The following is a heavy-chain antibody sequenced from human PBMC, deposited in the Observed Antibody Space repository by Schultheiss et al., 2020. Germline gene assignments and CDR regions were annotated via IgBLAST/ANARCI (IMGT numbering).Heavy chain of an antibody. CDR3: TTLSDYYGSGSHDY. CDR2: ISSSSSYI. V-gene: IGHV3-21*03. D-gene: IGHD3-10*01. J-gene: IGHJ4*02. Sequence: GGSLRLSCAASGFTFSSYSMNWVRQAPGKGLEWVSSISSSSSYIYYADSVKGRFTISRDNAKNSLYLQMNSLKTEDTAVYYCTTLSDYYGSGSHDYWGQGTLVTVSS. CDR1: GFTFSSYS.